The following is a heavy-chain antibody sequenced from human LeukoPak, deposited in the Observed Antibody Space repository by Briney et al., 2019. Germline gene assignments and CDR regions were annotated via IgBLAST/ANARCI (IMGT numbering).Heavy chain of an antibody. V-gene: IGHV4-34*01. Sequence: PSETLSLTCAVYGGSFSGYYWSWIRQPPGKGLEWIGEINHSGSTNYNPSLKSRVTISVDTSKNQFSLKLSSVTAADTAVYYCARRGPPLTDFDYWGQGTLVTVSS. CDR2: INHSGST. CDR3: ARRGPPLTDFDY. CDR1: GGSFSGYY. D-gene: IGHD3-9*01. J-gene: IGHJ4*02.